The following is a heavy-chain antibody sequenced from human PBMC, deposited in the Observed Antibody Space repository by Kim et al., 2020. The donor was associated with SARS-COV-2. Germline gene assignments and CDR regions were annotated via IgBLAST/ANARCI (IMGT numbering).Heavy chain of an antibody. CDR2: IYYSGST. D-gene: IGHD3-10*01. CDR1: GGSISSYY. Sequence: SETLSLTCTVSGGSISSYYWSWIRQPPGKGLEWIGYIYYSGSTNYNPSLKSRVTISVDTSKNQFSLKLSSVTAADTAVYYCARCESTMVRGVIITDWFDPWGQGTLVTVSS. CDR3: ARCESTMVRGVIITDWFDP. V-gene: IGHV4-59*13. J-gene: IGHJ5*02.